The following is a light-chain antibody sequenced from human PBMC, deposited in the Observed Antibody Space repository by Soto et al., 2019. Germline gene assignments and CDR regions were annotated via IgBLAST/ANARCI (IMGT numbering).Light chain of an antibody. V-gene: IGKV1-39*01. CDR3: QKYNSAPLT. CDR1: QNIRNY. Sequence: DIQMTQSPSSLSASVGDRVTITCRASQNIRNYLNWYQQRPGKTPNLLVYAASNLRSGVPSRFSGSGSGTLFTLTISSLQPEDVATYSCQKYNSAPLTFGGGTEVEIK. J-gene: IGKJ4*01. CDR2: AAS.